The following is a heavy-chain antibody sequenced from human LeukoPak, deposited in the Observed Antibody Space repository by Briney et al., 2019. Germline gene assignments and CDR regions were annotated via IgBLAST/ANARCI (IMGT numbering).Heavy chain of an antibody. Sequence: PSETLSLTCTVSGGSISNYYWSWIRQPPGKGLEFIGYIYYNGRADYNPSLKSRVTMSVDTSKNHFSLKLTSVTAADSAVYYCARNFCTGGSCYINDDWGQGTLVTVSS. CDR2: IYYNGRA. CDR3: ARNFCTGGSCYINDD. J-gene: IGHJ4*02. CDR1: GGSISNYY. D-gene: IGHD2-15*01. V-gene: IGHV4-59*01.